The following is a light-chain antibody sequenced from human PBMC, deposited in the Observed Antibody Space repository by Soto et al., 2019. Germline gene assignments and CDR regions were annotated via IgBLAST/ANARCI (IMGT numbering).Light chain of an antibody. CDR1: QSISSN. J-gene: IGKJ1*01. V-gene: IGKV3-15*01. CDR2: GAS. CDR3: QQYNNWPTWT. Sequence: EIVMTQSPATLSVSPGERATVSCRASQSISSNLAWYQQKPGQGPKLLIYGASTRATDIPARFSGSGSLTEFTLTINSLQSEDFAVYYCQQYNNWPTWTFGQGTKVEIK.